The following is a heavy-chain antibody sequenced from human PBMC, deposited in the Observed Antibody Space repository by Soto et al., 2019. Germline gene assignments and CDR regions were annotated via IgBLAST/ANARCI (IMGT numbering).Heavy chain of an antibody. CDR2: INPNSGGT. CDR1: GYTFTGYY. Sequence: ASVKVSCKASGYTFTGYYMHWVRQAPGQGLEWMGWINPNSGGTNYAQKFQGRVTMTRDTSISTAYMELSRLRSDDTAVYYCARGLEDGSGQEEYYYYYGMDVWGQGTTVTVSS. D-gene: IGHD3-10*01. V-gene: IGHV1-2*02. CDR3: ARGLEDGSGQEEYYYYYGMDV. J-gene: IGHJ6*02.